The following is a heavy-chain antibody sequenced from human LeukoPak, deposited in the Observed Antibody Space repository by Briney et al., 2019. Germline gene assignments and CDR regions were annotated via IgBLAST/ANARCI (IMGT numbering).Heavy chain of an antibody. V-gene: IGHV4-38-2*02. CDR1: GYSISSGYY. Sequence: SQTLSLTCTVSGYSISSGYYWGWIRQPPGKGLEWIGTIYRSGSTYSNPSLRGRVTISVDTSKNQFSLKLSSVTAADTAVYYCARTGAGYYYYYMDVWGKGTAVTVSS. CDR2: IYRSGST. D-gene: IGHD1-26*01. J-gene: IGHJ6*03. CDR3: ARTGAGYYYYYMDV.